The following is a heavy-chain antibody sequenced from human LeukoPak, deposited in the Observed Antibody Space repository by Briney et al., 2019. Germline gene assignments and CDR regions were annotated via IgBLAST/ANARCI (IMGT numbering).Heavy chain of an antibody. CDR2: ISGSGDTT. CDR1: GFTFTTYA. Sequence: PGGSLRLSCAASGFTFTTYAMSWVRQAPGKGLEGVSAISGSGDTTHYEDSVRGRFTISRDNSKTTLYLQMDSLGAEDTAEYYCSKLMLTSVGWSPFENWGQGTLVTVSS. V-gene: IGHV3-23*01. CDR3: SKLMLTSVGWSPFEN. J-gene: IGHJ4*02. D-gene: IGHD6-19*01.